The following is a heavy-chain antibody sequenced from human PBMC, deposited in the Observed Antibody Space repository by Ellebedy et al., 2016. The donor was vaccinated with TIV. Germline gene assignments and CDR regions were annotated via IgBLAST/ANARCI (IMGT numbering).Heavy chain of an antibody. V-gene: IGHV3-7*01. D-gene: IGHD3-22*01. CDR2: IKEDGREK. J-gene: IGHJ4*02. CDR3: ARNYYDGYGTPWNY. CDR1: GFTFRSYW. Sequence: GESLKISCEASGFTFRSYWMTWVRQAPGKGLEWVANIKEDGREKNYVDSVRGRFTISRDNAKDSLYLQMNRLRAEDTAVYYCARNYYDGYGTPWNYWGQGTLVTVSS.